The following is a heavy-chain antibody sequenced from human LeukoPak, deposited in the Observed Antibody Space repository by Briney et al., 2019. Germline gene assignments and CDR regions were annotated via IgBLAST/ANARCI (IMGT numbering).Heavy chain of an antibody. CDR1: GFTFNSYA. CDR2: ISGSGGST. Sequence: GGSLRLSCAASGFTFNSYAMSWVRQAPGKGLEWVSAISGSGGSTYYADSVKGRFTISRDNSKNTLYLQMNSLRAEDTAVYYCAKAGSDRRPGYSGYDPFDYWGQGTLVTVSS. V-gene: IGHV3-23*01. CDR3: AKAGSDRRPGYSGYDPFDY. D-gene: IGHD5-12*01. J-gene: IGHJ4*02.